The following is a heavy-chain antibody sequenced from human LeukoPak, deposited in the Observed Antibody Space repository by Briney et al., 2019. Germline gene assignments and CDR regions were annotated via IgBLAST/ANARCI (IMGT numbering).Heavy chain of an antibody. CDR2: FDPEDGET. J-gene: IGHJ5*02. CDR3: ATDYYYDSSGYRNWFDP. Sequence: GASVKVSCKVSGYTLTELSMHWVRQAPGKGLEWMGGFDPEDGETIYAQKFQGRITMTEDTSTDTAYMELSSLRSEDTAVYYCATDYYYDSSGYRNWFDPWGQGTLVTVSS. D-gene: IGHD3-22*01. CDR1: GYTLTELS. V-gene: IGHV1-24*01.